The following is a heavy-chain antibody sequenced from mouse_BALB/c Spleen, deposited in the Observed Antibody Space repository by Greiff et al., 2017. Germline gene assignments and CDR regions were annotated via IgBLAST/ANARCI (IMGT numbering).Heavy chain of an antibody. CDR2: IDPANGNT. CDR1: GFNIKDTY. CDR3: ARSGDYVGYYFDY. J-gene: IGHJ2*01. Sequence: EVQLQQSGAELVKPGASVKLSCTASGFNIKDTYMHWVKQRPEQGLEWIGRIDPANGNTKYDPKSQGKATITADTSSNTAYLQLSSLTSEDTAVYYCARSGDYVGYYFDYWGQGTTLTVSS. V-gene: IGHV14-3*02. D-gene: IGHD2-4*01.